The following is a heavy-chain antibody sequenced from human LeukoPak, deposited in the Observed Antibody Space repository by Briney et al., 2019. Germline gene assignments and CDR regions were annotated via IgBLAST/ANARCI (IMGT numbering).Heavy chain of an antibody. CDR2: INPNSGGT. CDR3: AREKAASNAFDI. Sequence: ASVTVSCKASGYTFTGYYMHWVRQAPGQGLEWMGWINPNSGGTNYAQKFQGRVTMTRDTSISTAYMELSRLRSDDTAVYYCAREKAASNAFDIWGQGTMVTVSS. J-gene: IGHJ3*02. D-gene: IGHD2-2*01. V-gene: IGHV1-2*02. CDR1: GYTFTGYY.